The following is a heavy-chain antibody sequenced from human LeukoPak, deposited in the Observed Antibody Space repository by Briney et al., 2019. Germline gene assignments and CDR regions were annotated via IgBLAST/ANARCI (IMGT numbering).Heavy chain of an antibody. V-gene: IGHV4-4*07. CDR1: GGSISNYY. J-gene: IGHJ4*02. D-gene: IGHD2-15*01. CDR2: VYTTGTT. Sequence: SETLSLTCTVSGGSISNYYWTWIRQPAGKGLEWIGRVYTTGTTNYNPSLKSRVTISVDTSKNQFSLKLSSVTAADTAVYYCARGAYCSGGSCYSVWGQGTLVTVSS. CDR3: ARGAYCSGGSCYSV.